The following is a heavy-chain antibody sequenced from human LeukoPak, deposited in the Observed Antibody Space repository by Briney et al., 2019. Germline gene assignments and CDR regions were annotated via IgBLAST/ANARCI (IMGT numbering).Heavy chain of an antibody. J-gene: IGHJ6*02. CDR1: GYSFSSNW. CDR3: ARPLDYYYYGVDV. V-gene: IGHV5-51*01. CDR2: IYVDDSET. Sequence: GESLKISCKGSGYSFSSNWIGWVRQMPGKGLEWMGIIYVDDSETRYSPSFQGQVTISADKSISTVYLQWSSLRASDTAMYYCARPLDYYYYGVDVWGQRTSVTASS.